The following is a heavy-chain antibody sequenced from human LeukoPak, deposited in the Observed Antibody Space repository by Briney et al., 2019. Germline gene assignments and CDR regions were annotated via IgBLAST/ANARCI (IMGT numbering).Heavy chain of an antibody. J-gene: IGHJ6*03. Sequence: SETLSLTCTVSGGSISSGIYYWSWIRQPAGKGLEWIGRVYTSGSTNYNPSLKSRVTISVDTSKNQFSLKLSSVTAADTAVYYCARVVYSGYDFRGAMDVWGKGTTVTVSS. CDR3: ARVVYSGYDFRGAMDV. CDR1: GGSISSGIYY. D-gene: IGHD5-12*01. V-gene: IGHV4-61*02. CDR2: VYTSGST.